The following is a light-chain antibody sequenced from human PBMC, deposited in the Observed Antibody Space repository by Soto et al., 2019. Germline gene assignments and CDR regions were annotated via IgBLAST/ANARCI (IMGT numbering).Light chain of an antibody. Sequence: QSALTQPASMSGSPGQSITISCTGTSSDVGGYNYVSWYQQHPGKAPKLMICEVSNRPSGVSNRFSGSKSGNTASLTISWLQAEDEADYYWSSYTSSSTYVFGTGTKLTVL. CDR1: SSDVGGYNY. CDR3: SSYTSSSTYV. V-gene: IGLV2-14*01. J-gene: IGLJ1*01. CDR2: EVS.